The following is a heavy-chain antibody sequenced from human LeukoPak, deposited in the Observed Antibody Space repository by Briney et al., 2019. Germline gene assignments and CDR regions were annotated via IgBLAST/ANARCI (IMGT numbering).Heavy chain of an antibody. J-gene: IGHJ4*02. D-gene: IGHD4/OR15-4a*01. CDR1: GFTFSSYG. V-gene: IGHV3-23*01. Sequence: GGSLRLSCAASGFTFSSYGMSWVRQAPGKGLEWVSAISGSGGSTCYADSVKGRFTISRDNSKNTLYLQMNSLRAEDTAVYYCARRAGAYSHPYDYWGQGTLVTVSS. CDR3: ARRAGAYSHPYDY. CDR2: ISGSGGST.